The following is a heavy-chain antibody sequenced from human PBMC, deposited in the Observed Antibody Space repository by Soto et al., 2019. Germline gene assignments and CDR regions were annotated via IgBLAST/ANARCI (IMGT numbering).Heavy chain of an antibody. J-gene: IGHJ4*02. Sequence: QVQLVESGGGVVQPGRSLRLSCVASGFMFVSYGMHWVRQAPGKGLEWVAIILYDGSEKYHADSVKGRFTISRDNSKNTLYLQMNSLRAEDTALYYCAREPGRIAVAGFDYWGQGTLVTVSS. CDR2: ILYDGSEK. CDR1: GFMFVSYG. D-gene: IGHD6-19*01. V-gene: IGHV3-33*01. CDR3: AREPGRIAVAGFDY.